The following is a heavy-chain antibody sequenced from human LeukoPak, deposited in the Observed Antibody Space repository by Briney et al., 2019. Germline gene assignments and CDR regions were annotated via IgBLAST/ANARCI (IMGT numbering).Heavy chain of an antibody. CDR1: GYTFTSYD. D-gene: IGHD6-19*01. V-gene: IGHV1-8*01. CDR3: ARATSSGSNAFDI. Sequence: ASVKVSCKASGYTFTSYDINWVRQATGQGLEWMGWMNPNSGNTGYAQKFQGRVTITADKSTSTAYMELSSLRSEDTAVYYCARATSSGSNAFDIWGQGTMVTVSS. J-gene: IGHJ3*02. CDR2: MNPNSGNT.